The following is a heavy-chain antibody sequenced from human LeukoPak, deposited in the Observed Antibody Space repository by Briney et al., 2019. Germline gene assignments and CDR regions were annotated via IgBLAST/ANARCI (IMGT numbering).Heavy chain of an antibody. CDR3: ARVGSSGWYNYFDY. Sequence: SETLSLTCTVSGGSISSYYWSWIRQPPGKGLEGIGYIYYSGSTNYNPSLKSRVTISVDTSKNQFSLKLSSVTAADTAVYYCARVGSSGWYNYFDYWGQGTLVTVSS. CDR2: IYYSGST. J-gene: IGHJ4*02. CDR1: GGSISSYY. D-gene: IGHD6-19*01. V-gene: IGHV4-59*01.